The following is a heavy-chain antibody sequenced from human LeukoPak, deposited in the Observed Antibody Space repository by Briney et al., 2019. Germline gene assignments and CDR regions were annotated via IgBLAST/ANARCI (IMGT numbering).Heavy chain of an antibody. CDR1: GLTFSSYS. V-gene: IGHV3-23*01. J-gene: IGHJ4*02. D-gene: IGHD6-13*01. CDR2: ISASGGET. Sequence: GGSLRLSCVVSGLTFSSYSMTWVRQAPGKGLEWVSGISASGGETWYPDSVKGRFTISRDNSKNTLFLQMNSLRVEDTAIYYCVKDAAGPEYWGQGTLVTVSS. CDR3: VKDAAGPEY.